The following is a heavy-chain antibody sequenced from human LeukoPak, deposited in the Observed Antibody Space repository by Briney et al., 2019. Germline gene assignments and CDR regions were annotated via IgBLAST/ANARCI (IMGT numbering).Heavy chain of an antibody. V-gene: IGHV1-69*06. Sequence: ASVKVSCKASGDIFSSYGVSWVRQAPGQGLEWMGGIMPIFGTSKYAQKFQGRVTIIADKSTSTAYMELGSLTSEDTAVYYCARERGIFSTQKTAYEIWGQGTKVTVSS. CDR1: GDIFSSYG. CDR3: ARERGIFSTQKTAYEI. CDR2: IMPIFGTS. D-gene: IGHD3-3*01. J-gene: IGHJ3*02.